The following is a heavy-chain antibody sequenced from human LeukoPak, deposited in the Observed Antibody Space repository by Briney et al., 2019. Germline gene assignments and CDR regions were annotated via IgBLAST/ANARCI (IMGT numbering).Heavy chain of an antibody. CDR1: GFSFSRYY. J-gene: IGHJ4*02. CDR2: YSAGST. Sequence: GGSLRLSCAASGFSFSRYYMGWVRQAPGKGLRWVSLYSAGSTYYADSVQGRFTISRDDSENTVYLPMDSLRAEDTAVYFCARVFRYSSFDYWGQGTLVTVSS. V-gene: IGHV3-53*01. CDR3: ARVFRYSSFDY. D-gene: IGHD3-9*01.